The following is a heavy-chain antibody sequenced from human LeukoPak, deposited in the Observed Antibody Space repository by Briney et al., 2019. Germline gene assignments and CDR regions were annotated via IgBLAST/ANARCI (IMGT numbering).Heavy chain of an antibody. CDR1: GFTFSSYA. D-gene: IGHD6-19*01. J-gene: IGHJ4*02. CDR3: ARPWGVAVAGTKSYFDY. CDR2: ISYDGSNK. Sequence: GRSLRLSCAASGFTFSSYAMHWVRQAPGKGLEWVAVISYDGSNKYYADSVRGRFTISRDNSKNTLYLQMNSLRAEDTAVYYCARPWGVAVAGTKSYFDYWGQGTLVTVSS. V-gene: IGHV3-30*04.